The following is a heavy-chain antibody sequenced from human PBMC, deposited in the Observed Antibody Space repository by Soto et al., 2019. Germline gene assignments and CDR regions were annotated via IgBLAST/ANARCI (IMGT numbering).Heavy chain of an antibody. J-gene: IGHJ6*02. Sequence: SETLSLTCTVSGGSISSSSYYWGWIRQPPGKGLEWIGSIYYSGSTYYNPSLKSRVTISVDTSKNQFSLKLSSVTAADTAVYYCARLGSSYSRYYYYGMDVWGQGTAVTVSS. CDR2: IYYSGST. V-gene: IGHV4-39*01. CDR1: GGSISSSSYY. CDR3: ARLGSSYSRYYYYGMDV. D-gene: IGHD2-15*01.